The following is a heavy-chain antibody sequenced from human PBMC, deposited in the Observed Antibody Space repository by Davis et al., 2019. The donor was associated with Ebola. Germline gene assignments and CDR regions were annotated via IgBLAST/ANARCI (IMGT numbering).Heavy chain of an antibody. CDR1: VGTFSSYT. CDR2: IIPILGIA. Sequence: SVKVSCKASVGTFSSYTISWVRQAPGQGLEWMGRIIPILGIANYAQKFQGRVTITADESTSTAYMELSSLRSEDTAVYYCARGREMATITGVFDYWGQGTLVTVSS. CDR3: ARGREMATITGVFDY. V-gene: IGHV1-69*02. J-gene: IGHJ4*02. D-gene: IGHD5-24*01.